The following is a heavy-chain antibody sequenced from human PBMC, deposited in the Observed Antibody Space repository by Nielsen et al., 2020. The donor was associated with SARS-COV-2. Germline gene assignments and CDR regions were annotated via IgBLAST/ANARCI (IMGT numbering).Heavy chain of an antibody. D-gene: IGHD2-21*02. Sequence: LSLTCAASGFTFSSYSMNWVRQAPGKGLEWVSSISSSSYIYYADSVKGRFTISRDNAKNSLYLQMNSLRAEDTAVYYCARDHSFPCGGDCYSIGFDYWGQGTLVTVSS. CDR3: ARDHSFPCGGDCYSIGFDY. J-gene: IGHJ4*02. CDR2: ISSSSYI. V-gene: IGHV3-21*01. CDR1: GFTFSSYS.